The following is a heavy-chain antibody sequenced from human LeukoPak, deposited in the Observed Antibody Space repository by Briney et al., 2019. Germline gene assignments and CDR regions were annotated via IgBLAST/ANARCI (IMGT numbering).Heavy chain of an antibody. V-gene: IGHV1-18*01. J-gene: IGHJ4*02. CDR1: GYTFTSHG. Sequence: ASVKVSCKASGYTFTSHGISWVRQAPGQGLEWMGWISAYNGNTNYAQKLQGRVTMTTDTSTTTAHMELRSLRSDDTAVYYCARDRGGYSGRSYFDYWGQGTLVTVSS. CDR2: ISAYNGNT. CDR3: ARDRGGYSGRSYFDY. D-gene: IGHD1-26*01.